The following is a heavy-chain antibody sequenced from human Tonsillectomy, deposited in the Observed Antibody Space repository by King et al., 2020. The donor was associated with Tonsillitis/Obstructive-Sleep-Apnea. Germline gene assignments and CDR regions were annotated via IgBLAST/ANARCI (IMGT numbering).Heavy chain of an antibody. CDR3: ARGGGKYHYSKSLYYYYYKDV. J-gene: IGHJ6*03. V-gene: IGHV1-8*01. D-gene: IGHD4-11*01. Sequence: QVQLVESGAEVKKPGASVKVSCKASGYIFTSYDINWVRQATGQGLEWMGWMNPNSGNTGYAQKFQGRVTMTRNTSINTAYMELSGLRSEDTAVYYCARGGGKYHYSKSLYYYYYKDVWGNGTTVTVSS. CDR1: GYIFTSYD. CDR2: MNPNSGNT.